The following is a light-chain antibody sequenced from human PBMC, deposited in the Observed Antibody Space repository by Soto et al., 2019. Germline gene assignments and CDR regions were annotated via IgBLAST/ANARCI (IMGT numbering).Light chain of an antibody. CDR2: DAS. J-gene: IGKJ1*01. V-gene: IGKV1-5*01. CDR3: QQYKSYST. CDR1: QSISSW. Sequence: DIQMTQSPSTLPASVGDRVTITCRASQSISSWLAWYQQKPGKAPKLLIYDASTLESGVPSRFSGGGSGTEFTLTINNLQPDDLATYICQQYKSYSTFGRGTKVDIK.